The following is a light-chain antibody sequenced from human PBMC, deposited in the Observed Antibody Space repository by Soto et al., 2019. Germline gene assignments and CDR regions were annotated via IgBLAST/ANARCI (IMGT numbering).Light chain of an antibody. CDR3: QQYDNLPSIT. J-gene: IGKJ5*01. V-gene: IGKV1-33*01. CDR2: DAS. Sequence: DIQMTQSPSSLSASVGDRVTITCQASQDINNYLNWYQQTPGKPPKLLIYDASNLETGVPSRFSGSGSGTNFTFTISSLQPEDIATYYCQQYDNLPSITFGQGTRLEIK. CDR1: QDINNY.